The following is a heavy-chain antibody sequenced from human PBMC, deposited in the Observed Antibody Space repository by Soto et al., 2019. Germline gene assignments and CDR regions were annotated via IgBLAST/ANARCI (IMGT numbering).Heavy chain of an antibody. CDR3: ANRDTSMVTRYYYGMDV. CDR1: GFTFSSYA. V-gene: IGHV3-23*01. CDR2: ISGSGGST. D-gene: IGHD5-18*01. Sequence: GGSLRLSCAASGFTFSSYAMSWVRQAPGKGLEWVSAISGSGGSTYYADSVKGRFTISRDNSKNTLYLQMNNLRAEDTAVYYCANRDTSMVTRYYYGMDVWGQGTTVTVSS. J-gene: IGHJ6*02.